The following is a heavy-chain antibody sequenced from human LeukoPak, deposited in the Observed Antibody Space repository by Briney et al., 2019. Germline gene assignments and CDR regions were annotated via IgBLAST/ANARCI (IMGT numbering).Heavy chain of an antibody. V-gene: IGHV4-38-2*02. D-gene: IGHD3-10*01. CDR2: IFHSGGT. J-gene: IGHJ6*03. Sequence: PSETLSLTCSVSAFSISSAYYWGWIRQPPGKGLEWIGSIFHSGGTSYNPSLKSRITISVDTSKNQFSLRLSSVTAADTAVYYCARVIHGFGELFQGHYYYYYYMDVWGKGTTVTVSS. CDR3: ARVIHGFGELFQGHYYYYYYMDV. CDR1: AFSISSAYY.